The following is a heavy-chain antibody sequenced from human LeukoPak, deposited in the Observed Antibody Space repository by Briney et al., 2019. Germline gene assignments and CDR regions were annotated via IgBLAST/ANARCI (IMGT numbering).Heavy chain of an antibody. D-gene: IGHD6-6*01. J-gene: IGHJ4*02. CDR1: GVSFSSYW. Sequence: GGSLRLSCVGSGVSFSSYWMHWVRQAPGKGLVWVARINSDGSTTSYADSVKGRFTISRDNAKNSLYLQMNSLTAGDTAMYYCASTIAGREYWGQGTLVTVSS. CDR2: INSDGSTT. V-gene: IGHV3-74*01. CDR3: ASTIAGREY.